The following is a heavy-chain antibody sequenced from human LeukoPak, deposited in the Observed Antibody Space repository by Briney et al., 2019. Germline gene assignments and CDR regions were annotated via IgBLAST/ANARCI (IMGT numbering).Heavy chain of an antibody. CDR1: AFTSSKAW. J-gene: IGHJ4*02. V-gene: IGHV3-15*01. D-gene: IGHD3-10*01. CDR2: TISKTEGATT. CDR3: TTDLSYYGSGSYYQNFDY. Sequence: GRCLRPSWAPAAFTSSKAWMSWVSQAPGKRLGWVGRTISKTEGATTDYAAPVKGRFTISRDDSNNKLYLQMNSLKTEDTAVYYCTTDLSYYGSGSYYQNFDYWGQGALVTVSS.